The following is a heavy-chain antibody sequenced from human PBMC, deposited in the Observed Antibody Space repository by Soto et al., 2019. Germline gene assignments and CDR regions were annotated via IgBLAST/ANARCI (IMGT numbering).Heavy chain of an antibody. V-gene: IGHV1-2*04. CDR1: GYTFTGYY. CDR3: AREYYDSSGYYPTRNAFDI. Sequence: QVQLVQSGAEVKKPGASVKVSCKASGYTFTGYYMHWVRQAPGQGLEWMGWINPNSGGTNYAQKFQGWVTMTRDTYISTAYMELSRLRSDDTAVYYCAREYYDSSGYYPTRNAFDIWGQGTMVTVSS. D-gene: IGHD3-22*01. CDR2: INPNSGGT. J-gene: IGHJ3*02.